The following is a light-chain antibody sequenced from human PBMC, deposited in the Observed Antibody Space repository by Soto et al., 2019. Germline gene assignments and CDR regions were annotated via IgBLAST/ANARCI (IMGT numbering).Light chain of an antibody. CDR2: DVS. CDR3: AVWDNSMTAWV. CDR1: SSDVGGYNY. V-gene: IGLV2-11*01. J-gene: IGLJ3*02. Sequence: QSALTQPRSVSGSPGQSVTLSWTGTSSDVGGYNYVSWYQQHPGKAPKLMIYDVSERPSGVPDRFSGSKSGNTASLTISGLHAEDEADYYCAVWDNSMTAWVFGGGTKVTDL.